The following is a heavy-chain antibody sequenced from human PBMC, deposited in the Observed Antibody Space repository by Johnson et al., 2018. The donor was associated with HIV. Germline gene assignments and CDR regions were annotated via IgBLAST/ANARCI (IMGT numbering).Heavy chain of an antibody. J-gene: IGHJ3*02. Sequence: VQLVESGGGVVQPGGSLRLSCAASGFTFSSYGMHWVRQAPGKGLEWVAVISYDGSNKYYADSVKGRFTISRDNSKNTLYLQMNSLRAEDTAVYYCAREWGAFDIWGQGTMVTVSS. CDR3: AREWGAFDI. CDR2: ISYDGSNK. V-gene: IGHV3-30*03. CDR1: GFTFSSYG. D-gene: IGHD1-26*01.